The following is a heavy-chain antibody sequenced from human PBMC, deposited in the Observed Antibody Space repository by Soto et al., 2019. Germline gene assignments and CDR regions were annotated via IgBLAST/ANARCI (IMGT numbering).Heavy chain of an antibody. Sequence: QLQLQESGPGLVKPSETLSLTCTVSGGSISSRSYYWGWIRQPPGKGLEWIGSIYYSGSTYYNPPLKSRVTISVDTSKNQFSLKLSSVTAADTAVYYCAINAGHSSGFTDYWGQGTLVTVSS. D-gene: IGHD6-19*01. CDR2: IYYSGST. V-gene: IGHV4-39*01. J-gene: IGHJ4*02. CDR3: AINAGHSSGFTDY. CDR1: GGSISSRSYY.